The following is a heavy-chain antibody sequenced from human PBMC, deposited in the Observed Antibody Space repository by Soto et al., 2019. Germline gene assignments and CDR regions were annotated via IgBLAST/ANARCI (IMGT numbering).Heavy chain of an antibody. Sequence: SETLSLTCTVSGGSISSGGYYWSWIRQHPGKGLEWIGYIYYSGSTYYNPSLKSRVTISVDTSKNQFSLKLSSVTAADTAVYYCARTAYDFWSGYNYGMDVWGQGTTVTVSS. J-gene: IGHJ6*02. D-gene: IGHD3-3*01. CDR2: IYYSGST. CDR3: ARTAYDFWSGYNYGMDV. CDR1: GGSISSGGYY. V-gene: IGHV4-31*03.